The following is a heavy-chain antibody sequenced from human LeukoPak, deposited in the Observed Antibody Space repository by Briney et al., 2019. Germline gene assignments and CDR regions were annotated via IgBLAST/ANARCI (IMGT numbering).Heavy chain of an antibody. CDR3: ARHLAEGGSYPFDY. Sequence: GESLKISCKASGYSFTTYWIGWVRQMPGRGLEWMGIIAPDDSDTRYSPSFQGQVTISADKSISTAYLQWSSLKASDTAMYYCARHLAEGGSYPFDYWGQGTLVTVSS. CDR1: GYSFTTYW. V-gene: IGHV5-51*01. D-gene: IGHD1-26*01. J-gene: IGHJ4*02. CDR2: IAPDDSDT.